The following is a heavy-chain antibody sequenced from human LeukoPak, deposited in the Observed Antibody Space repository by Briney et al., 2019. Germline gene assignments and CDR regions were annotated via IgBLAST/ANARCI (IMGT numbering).Heavy chain of an antibody. CDR2: INHSGRT. Sequence: NSSETLSLTCAVYGGSFSDYYWSWVRQPPGKGLEWIGEINHSGRTDYNPSLKSRVTISVDTSKNQFSLKLSSVTAADTAMYYCARGGVTPIRLPIWGQGTMVTVSS. V-gene: IGHV4-34*01. CDR3: ARGGVTPIRLPI. J-gene: IGHJ3*02. D-gene: IGHD2-21*02. CDR1: GGSFSDYY.